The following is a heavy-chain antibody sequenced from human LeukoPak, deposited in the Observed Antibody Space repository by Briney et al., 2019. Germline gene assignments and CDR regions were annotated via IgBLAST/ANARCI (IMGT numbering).Heavy chain of an antibody. J-gene: IGHJ5*02. Sequence: TSSETLSLTCAVYGGSFSGYYWSWIRQPPGKGLEWIGEINHSGSTNYNPSLESRVTISVDTSKNQFSLKLSSVTAADTAVYYCARHARYSGSYFGNWFDPWGQGTLVTVSS. V-gene: IGHV4-34*01. CDR3: ARHARYSGSYFGNWFDP. D-gene: IGHD1-26*01. CDR2: INHSGST. CDR1: GGSFSGYY.